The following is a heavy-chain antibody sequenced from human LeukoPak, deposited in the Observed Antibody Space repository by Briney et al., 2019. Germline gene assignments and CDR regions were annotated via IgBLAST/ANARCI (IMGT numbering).Heavy chain of an antibody. Sequence: SETLSLTCTVSGRSNSSYYLRWLRQPPRRGLDGIGYISYSGSTNYTPSLKSRVTMSVDTSKNQFSLNLTAVTAADTAVYYCARVLYSNGLYGLLDYWGQGALVTVSS. V-gene: IGHV4-59*01. J-gene: IGHJ4*02. CDR1: GRSNSSYY. CDR2: ISYSGST. D-gene: IGHD6-19*01. CDR3: ARVLYSNGLYGLLDY.